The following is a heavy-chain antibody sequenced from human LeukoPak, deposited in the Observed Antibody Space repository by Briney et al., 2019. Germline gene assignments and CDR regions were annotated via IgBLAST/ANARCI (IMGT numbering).Heavy chain of an antibody. V-gene: IGHV3-11*01. J-gene: IGHJ6*02. CDR3: ARDGGYSYGTPNYYYGMDV. D-gene: IGHD5-18*01. Sequence: TGGSLRLSCAASGFTFSDYYMSWIRQAPGKGLEWVSYISSSGSTIYYADSVKGRFTISRDNAKNSLYLQMNSLRAEDTAVYYCARDGGYSYGTPNYYYGMDVWGQGTTVTVSS. CDR2: ISSSGSTI. CDR1: GFTFSDYY.